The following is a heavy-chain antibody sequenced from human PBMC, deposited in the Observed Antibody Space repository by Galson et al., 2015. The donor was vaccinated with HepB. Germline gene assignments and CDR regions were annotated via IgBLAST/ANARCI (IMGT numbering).Heavy chain of an antibody. V-gene: IGHV2-70*11. CDR3: VRMVAVAGTARRGFDY. J-gene: IGHJ4*02. Sequence: PALVKPTQTLTLTCTFSGFSLSTSGMCVSWIRQPPGKALEWLARIDWDDDKYYSTSLKTRLTISKDTSKNQVVLTMTNMDPVDTATYYCVRMVAVAGTARRGFDYWGQGTLVTVSS. CDR1: GFSLSTSGMC. CDR2: IDWDDDK. D-gene: IGHD6-19*01.